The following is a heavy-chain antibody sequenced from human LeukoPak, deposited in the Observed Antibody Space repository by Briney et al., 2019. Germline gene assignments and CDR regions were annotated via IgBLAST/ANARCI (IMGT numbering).Heavy chain of an antibody. CDR1: GYSFTSYW. Sequence: GESLKISCKGSGYSFTSYWIGWVRQIPGKGLEWMGIIYPGDSDTRYSPSFQGQVTISADKSISTAYLQWSSLKASDTAMYYCARQGPTYYYDSSGYYLPGYWGQGTLVTVSS. J-gene: IGHJ4*02. D-gene: IGHD3-22*01. CDR3: ARQGPTYYYDSSGYYLPGY. CDR2: IYPGDSDT. V-gene: IGHV5-51*01.